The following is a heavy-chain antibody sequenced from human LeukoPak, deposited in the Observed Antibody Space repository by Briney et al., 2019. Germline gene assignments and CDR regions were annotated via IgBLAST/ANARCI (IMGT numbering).Heavy chain of an antibody. J-gene: IGHJ5*02. Sequence: SQTLSLTCTVSGGSISSGDYYWSWIRQPPGKGLEWIGYIYYSGSTYYNPSLKSRVTISVDTSKNQFSLKLSSVTAADTAVYYCARVNFWSGYYDPSSDWLDPWGQGTLVTVSS. V-gene: IGHV4-30-4*08. CDR2: IYYSGST. D-gene: IGHD3-3*01. CDR3: ARVNFWSGYYDPSSDWLDP. CDR1: GGSISSGDYY.